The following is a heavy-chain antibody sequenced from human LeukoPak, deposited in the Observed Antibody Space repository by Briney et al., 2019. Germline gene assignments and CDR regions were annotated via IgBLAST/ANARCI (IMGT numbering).Heavy chain of an antibody. V-gene: IGHV4-59*01. Sequence: SETLSLTCTVSGGSISSYYWSWIRQPPGKGLEWIGYIYYSGSTNYNPSLKSRVTISVVTSKNQFSLKLSSVTAADTAVYYCARDRTGNNWFDPWGQGTLVTVSS. CDR3: ARDRTGNNWFDP. CDR2: IYYSGST. J-gene: IGHJ5*02. D-gene: IGHD1-1*01. CDR1: GGSISSYY.